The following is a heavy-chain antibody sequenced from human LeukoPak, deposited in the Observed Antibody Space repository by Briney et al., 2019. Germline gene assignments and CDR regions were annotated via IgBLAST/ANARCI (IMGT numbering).Heavy chain of an antibody. Sequence: KPSETLSLTCTVPGDSIGTYFWNWIRQSAGEGLEWIGHVYDGGRTNYNPSLKGRVTISVDTSRNLFSLRLSSVTAADTAVYYCARDYIVETGVVGFDMWGQGTMVTVSS. J-gene: IGHJ3*02. CDR2: VYDGGRT. D-gene: IGHD2-8*02. V-gene: IGHV4-4*07. CDR3: ARDYIVETGVVGFDM. CDR1: GDSIGTYF.